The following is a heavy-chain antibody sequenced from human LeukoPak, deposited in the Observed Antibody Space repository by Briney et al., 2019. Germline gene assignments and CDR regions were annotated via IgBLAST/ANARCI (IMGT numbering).Heavy chain of an antibody. V-gene: IGHV3-7*03. CDR2: IKQDGSEK. J-gene: IGHJ4*02. Sequence: GGSLRLSCAASGFTFSSYWMSWVRQAPGKGLEWVANIKQDGSEKYYVDSVKGRFTISRDNSKNSLYLEMNSLRTEDTAFYYCAKGRGWFHIDFWGQRTLVTVSS. CDR1: GFTFSSYW. D-gene: IGHD6-19*01. CDR3: AKGRGWFHIDF.